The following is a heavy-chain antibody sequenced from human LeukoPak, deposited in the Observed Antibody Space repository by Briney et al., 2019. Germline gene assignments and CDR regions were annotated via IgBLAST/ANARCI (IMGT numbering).Heavy chain of an antibody. CDR1: GVTFSKYV. Sequence: QPGGSLRLSCVVSGVTFSKYVMSWVRQAPGKGLEWVSGVNTGGDYTYYADSVKGRFTISRDNSKNTLYLQMNSLRAEDTAVYYCARDPGGWYNYWGQGTLVTVSS. CDR3: ARDPGGWYNY. V-gene: IGHV3-23*01. J-gene: IGHJ4*02. CDR2: VNTGGDYT. D-gene: IGHD6-19*01.